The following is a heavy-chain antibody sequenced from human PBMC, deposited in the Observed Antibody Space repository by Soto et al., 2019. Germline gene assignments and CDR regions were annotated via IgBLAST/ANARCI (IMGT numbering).Heavy chain of an antibody. CDR1: GGSISSGGYY. V-gene: IGHV4-31*03. D-gene: IGHD6-6*01. J-gene: IGHJ6*03. CDR2: IYYSGST. CDR3: ARDGAYSSSDYYYYMDV. Sequence: SETLSLTCTVSGGSISSGGYYWSWIRRHPGKGLEWIGYIYYSGSTYYNPSLKSRVTISVDTSKNQFSLKLSSVTAADTVVYYCARDGAYSSSDYYYYMDVWGKGTTVTVSS.